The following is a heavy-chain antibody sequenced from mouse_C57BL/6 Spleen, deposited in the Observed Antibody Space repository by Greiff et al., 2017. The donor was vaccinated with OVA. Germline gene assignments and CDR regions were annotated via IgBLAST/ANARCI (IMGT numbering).Heavy chain of an antibody. D-gene: IGHD2-5*01. CDR3: ARSFYSNYGGSFAY. CDR2: IDPSDSYT. CDR1: GYTFTSYW. Sequence: QVQLKQPGAELVRPGTSVKLSCKASGYTFTSYWMHWVKQRPGQGLEWIGVIDPSDSYTNYNQKFKGKATLTVDTSSSTAYMHLSSLTSEDSAVYYCARSFYSNYGGSFAYWGQGTLVTVSA. V-gene: IGHV1-59*01. J-gene: IGHJ3*01.